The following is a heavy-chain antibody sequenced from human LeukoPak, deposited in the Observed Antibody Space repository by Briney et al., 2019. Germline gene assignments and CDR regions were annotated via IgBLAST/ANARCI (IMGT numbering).Heavy chain of an antibody. D-gene: IGHD3-10*01. CDR3: ATDQAWFGEFHAFDI. V-gene: IGHV1-24*01. J-gene: IGHJ3*02. Sequence: ASVKVSCKVSGYTLTELSMHWVRQAPGKGLEWMGGFDPEDGETIYAQKFQGRVTMTEDTSTGTAYMELSSLRSEDTAVYYCATDQAWFGEFHAFDIWGQGTMVTVSS. CDR2: FDPEDGET. CDR1: GYTLTELS.